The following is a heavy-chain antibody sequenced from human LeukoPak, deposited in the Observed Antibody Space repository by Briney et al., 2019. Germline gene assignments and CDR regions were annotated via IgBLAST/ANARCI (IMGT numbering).Heavy chain of an antibody. CDR3: IRDSSSSFDY. CDR1: GYTFTTYW. J-gene: IGHJ4*02. V-gene: IGHV3-74*01. D-gene: IGHD6-13*01. CDR2: INSDGSNT. Sequence: GGSLRLSCAASGYTFTTYWMHWVRQAPGKGLVWVSLINSDGSNTGYADSVKGRFTISRDNAKNMVYLQMNSLRAEDTAVYYCIRDSSSSFDYWGQGTLVTVSS.